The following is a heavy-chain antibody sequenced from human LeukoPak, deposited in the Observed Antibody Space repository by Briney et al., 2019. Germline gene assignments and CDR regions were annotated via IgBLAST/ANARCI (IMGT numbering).Heavy chain of an antibody. J-gene: IGHJ3*02. D-gene: IGHD3-10*01. CDR1: GDSITSHY. CDR2: THYSGSN. CDR3: ARWGGGINAFDI. Sequence: SETLSLTCSVPGDSITSHYWNWIRQPPGKGLEWIGFTHYSGSNSYTPSLRSRVSTSVGTSRNQFSLHLSSVTAADTAVYYCARWGGGINAFDIWGQGTMVTVSS. V-gene: IGHV4-59*08.